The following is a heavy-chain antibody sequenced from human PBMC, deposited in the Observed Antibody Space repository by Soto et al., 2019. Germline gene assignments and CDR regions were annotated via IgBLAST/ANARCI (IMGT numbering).Heavy chain of an antibody. CDR1: GGTFSSYA. J-gene: IGHJ6*02. CDR2: RSGSGGGT. D-gene: IGHD3-10*01. CDR3: ANEGPFFYSGTHPHEIYF. Sequence: PGGYLGLTCAASGGTFSSYALCWVRQAPGKGQEWVSARSGSGGGTYYADSVKGRFATSRDNSKNQLSLKLNSLTAEDTAVYYCANEGPFFYSGTHPHEIYFCGQGTAVTVS. V-gene: IGHV3-23*01.